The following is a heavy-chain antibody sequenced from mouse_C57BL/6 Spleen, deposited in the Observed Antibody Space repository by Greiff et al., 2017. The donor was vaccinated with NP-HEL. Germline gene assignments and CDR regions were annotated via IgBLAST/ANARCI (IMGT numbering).Heavy chain of an antibody. Sequence: QVQLQQPGAELVRPGTSVKLSCKASGYTFPSYWMHWVKQRPGQGLEWIGVIDPSDSYPNYNQKFKGKATLTVDTSSSTAYMQLSSLTSEDSAVYYCARSDYYGSSSYYFDYWGQGTTLTVSS. D-gene: IGHD1-1*01. CDR1: GYTFPSYW. J-gene: IGHJ2*01. CDR2: IDPSDSYP. CDR3: ARSDYYGSSSYYFDY. V-gene: IGHV1-59*01.